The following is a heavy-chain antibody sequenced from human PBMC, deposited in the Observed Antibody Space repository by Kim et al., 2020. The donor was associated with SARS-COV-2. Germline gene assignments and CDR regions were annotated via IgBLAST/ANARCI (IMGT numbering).Heavy chain of an antibody. V-gene: IGHV3-30-3*01. J-gene: IGHJ6*02. CDR1: GFTFSCCA. CDR2: ISYDGSNK. CDR3: ARAPWSRLRGLTYSYYGMDV. D-gene: IGHD3-10*01. Sequence: GGSLRLSCAPSGFTFSCCAMHWVRQAPGKGLEWVAVISYDGSNKYYADSVKGRFTISRANSKNTLYLQMNSLSAEDTALYYCARAPWSRLRGLTYSYYGMDVWGQGTTVTVSS.